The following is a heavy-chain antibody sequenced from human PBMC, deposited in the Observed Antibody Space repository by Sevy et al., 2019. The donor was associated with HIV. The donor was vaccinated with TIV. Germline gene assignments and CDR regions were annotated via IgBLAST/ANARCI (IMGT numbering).Heavy chain of an antibody. CDR2: IYHSGKA. J-gene: IGHJ4*02. CDR3: ARSSRSSSH. CDR1: GYSITSGYY. Sequence: SETLSLTCAVSGYSITSGYYWGWIRQPPGKGLEWLGSIYHSGKAYYNPSLKSRVSISVDTSKNLFSLNLGSVTAADTAVYYCARSSRSSSHRGQGTLVTVSS. V-gene: IGHV4-38-2*01. D-gene: IGHD6-6*01.